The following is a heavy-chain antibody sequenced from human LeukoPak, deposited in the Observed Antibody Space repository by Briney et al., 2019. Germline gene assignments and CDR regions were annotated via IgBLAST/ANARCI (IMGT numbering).Heavy chain of an antibody. CDR2: ISSSSSTI. CDR3: ARDSYDSSGSFDY. Sequence: PGGSLRLSCAASGFTFSSYSMNWVRQAPGKGLEWVSYISSSSSTIYYADSVKGRFTISGDNAKNSLYLQMNSLRAEDTAVYYCARDSYDSSGSFDYWGQGTLVTVSS. V-gene: IGHV3-48*01. D-gene: IGHD3-22*01. CDR1: GFTFSSYS. J-gene: IGHJ4*02.